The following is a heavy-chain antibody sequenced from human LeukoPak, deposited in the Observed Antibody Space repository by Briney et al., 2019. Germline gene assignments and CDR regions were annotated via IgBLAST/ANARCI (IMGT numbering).Heavy chain of an antibody. Sequence: GGSLRLSCAASGFTFDDYAMHWVRQAPGKGLEWVSGISWNSGSIGYADSVKGRFTISRDNAKNSLYLQMNSLRAEDTALCYCAKGGGVATVFPFDYWGQGTLVTVSS. D-gene: IGHD5-12*01. V-gene: IGHV3-9*01. CDR2: ISWNSGSI. J-gene: IGHJ4*02. CDR3: AKGGGVATVFPFDY. CDR1: GFTFDDYA.